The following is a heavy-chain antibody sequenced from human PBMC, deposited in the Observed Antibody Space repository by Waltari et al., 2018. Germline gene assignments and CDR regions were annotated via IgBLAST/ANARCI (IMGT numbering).Heavy chain of an antibody. D-gene: IGHD3-10*01. Sequence: VXLXESGPGLVKPSQXXSLTCTVSGGSISRGGYYWSWXRQPPGKGLEWIGYLYYSXXTYYNPSLKXRVTXSVXTXKXQFSLKXSSVTAADTAVXYCARGXLGLXFGAHXFXXWGQGTXVXXXS. J-gene: IGHJ3*01. CDR2: LYYSXXT. CDR1: GGSISRGGYY. V-gene: IGHV4-31*03. CDR3: ARGXLGLXFGAHXFXX.